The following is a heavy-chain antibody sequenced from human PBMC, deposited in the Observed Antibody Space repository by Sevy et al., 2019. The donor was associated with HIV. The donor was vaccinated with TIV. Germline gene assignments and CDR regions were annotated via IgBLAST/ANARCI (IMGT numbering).Heavy chain of an antibody. V-gene: IGHV1-69*13. D-gene: IGHD6-13*01. CDR2: IIPIFGTA. CDR1: GGTFSSYA. Sequence: ASVKVSCKASGGTFSSYAISWVRQAPGQGLEWMGGIIPIFGTANYAQKFQGRVTITADESRSTAYMELSSLRSEDTAVYYCARGLPPYSSMWYGLDAFDIWGQGTMVTVSS. J-gene: IGHJ3*02. CDR3: ARGLPPYSSMWYGLDAFDI.